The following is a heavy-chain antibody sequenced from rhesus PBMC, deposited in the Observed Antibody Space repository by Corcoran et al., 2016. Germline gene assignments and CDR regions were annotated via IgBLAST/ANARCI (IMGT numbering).Heavy chain of an antibody. CDR1: GYSISSGYG. CDR3: ARDHGSNYFDY. V-gene: IGHV4-127*01. Sequence: QVQLQESGPGLVKPSETLSLTCAVSGYSISSGYGWSWIRQPPGKGLEWIGYISYCGSSYSTPSFKSRVTISIDTSKNQFSLKLSSVTAADTAVYYCARDHGSNYFDYWGQGVLVTVSS. J-gene: IGHJ4*01. CDR2: ISYCGSS. D-gene: IGHD5-24*01.